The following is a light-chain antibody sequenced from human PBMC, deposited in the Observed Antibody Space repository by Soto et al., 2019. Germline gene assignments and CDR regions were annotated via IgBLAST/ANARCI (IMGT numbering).Light chain of an antibody. CDR2: EVT. V-gene: IGLV2-14*01. J-gene: IGLJ1*01. CDR3: SSYTTRSTYV. Sequence: QSALTQPASVSGSPGQSITMSCTGTSRDIGFFNYVSWYQQFPGNAPKLIIFEVTNRPSGVSNRFSASKSGNTASLTISGLQAEDGADYYCSSYTTRSTYVFGTGTKVTVL. CDR1: SRDIGFFNY.